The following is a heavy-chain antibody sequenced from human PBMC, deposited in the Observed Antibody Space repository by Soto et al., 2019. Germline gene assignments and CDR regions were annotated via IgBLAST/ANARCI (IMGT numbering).Heavy chain of an antibody. D-gene: IGHD3-10*02. CDR3: ARVREGYNVLLDY. V-gene: IGHV1-8*01. J-gene: IGHJ4*02. CDR2: MNPNSGNT. Sequence: GASVKVSCKASGYTFTSYDINWVRQATGQGLEWMGWMNPNSGNTGHAQKFQGRVTMTRNTSISTAYMELSSLRSEDTAVYYCARVREGYNVLLDYWGQGTQVTVSS. CDR1: GYTFTSYD.